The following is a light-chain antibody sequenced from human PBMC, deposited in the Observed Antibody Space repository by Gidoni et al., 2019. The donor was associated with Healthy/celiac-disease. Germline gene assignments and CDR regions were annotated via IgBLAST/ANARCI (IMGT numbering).Light chain of an antibody. Sequence: IQMTQSPSSLSASVGDRVTITCQASQDISNYLNWYQQKPGKASKLLIYDASNLETGVPSRFSGSGSGTEFTFTISSLQPEDIATYYCQQYDNLPRYTFGQXTKLEIK. CDR3: QQYDNLPRYT. CDR1: QDISNY. CDR2: DAS. V-gene: IGKV1-33*01. J-gene: IGKJ2*01.